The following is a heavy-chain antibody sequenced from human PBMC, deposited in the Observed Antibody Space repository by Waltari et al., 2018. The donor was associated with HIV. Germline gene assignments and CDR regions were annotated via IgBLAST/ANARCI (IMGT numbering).Heavy chain of an antibody. CDR3: ARDRSNAIFGVVFWFDP. D-gene: IGHD3-3*01. J-gene: IGHJ5*02. CDR2: IYYSGST. V-gene: IGHV4-39*07. Sequence: QLQLQESGPGLVKPSETLSLTCTVSGGSISSSSYYWGWIRQPPGKGLEWIGSIYYSGSTYYNPSLKSRVTISVDTSKNQFSLKLSSVTAADTAVYYCARDRSNAIFGVVFWFDPWGQGTLVTVSS. CDR1: GGSISSSSYY.